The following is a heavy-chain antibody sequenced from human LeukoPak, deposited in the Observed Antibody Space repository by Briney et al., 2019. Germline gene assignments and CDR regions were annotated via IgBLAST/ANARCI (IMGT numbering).Heavy chain of an antibody. Sequence: GESLKISCKGSGYSFTSYWISWVRQMPGKGLEWMGRIDPSDSYTNYSPSFQGHVTIPADKSISTAYLQWSSLKASDTAMYYCAHSFSYSSSWYWFDPWGQGTLVTVSS. CDR3: AHSFSYSSSWYWFDP. D-gene: IGHD6-13*01. CDR1: GYSFTSYW. CDR2: IDPSDSYT. V-gene: IGHV5-10-1*01. J-gene: IGHJ5*02.